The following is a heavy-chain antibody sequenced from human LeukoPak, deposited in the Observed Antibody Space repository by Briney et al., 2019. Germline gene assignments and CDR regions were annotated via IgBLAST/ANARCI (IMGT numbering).Heavy chain of an antibody. CDR1: GGSISSGSYY. CDR3: ARGGLLRDIDY. V-gene: IGHV4-61*02. D-gene: IGHD1-26*01. J-gene: IGHJ4*02. Sequence: SQTLSLTCTVSGGSISSGSYYWSWIRQPAGKGLEWIGRIYTSGSTNYNPSLKSRVTISVDTSKNQFSLKLSSVTAADTAVYYCARGGLLRDIDYWSQVTLVTVYS. CDR2: IYTSGST.